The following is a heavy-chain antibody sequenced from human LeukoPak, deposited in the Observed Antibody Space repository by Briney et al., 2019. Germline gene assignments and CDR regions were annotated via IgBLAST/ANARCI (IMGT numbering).Heavy chain of an antibody. CDR2: ISSSSSYI. CDR3: ARDSYSKSNWFDP. J-gene: IGHJ5*02. V-gene: IGHV3-21*01. CDR1: GFTFSSYS. Sequence: PGGSLRLSCAATGFTFSSYSTNWVRQAPGKGLEWVSSISSSSSYIYYADSVKGRFTISRDNAKNSLYLQMNSLRAEDTAVYYCARDSYSKSNWFDPWGQGTLVTVSS. D-gene: IGHD4-11*01.